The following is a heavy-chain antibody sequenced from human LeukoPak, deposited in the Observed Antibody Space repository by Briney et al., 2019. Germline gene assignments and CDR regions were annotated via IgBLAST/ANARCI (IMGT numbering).Heavy chain of an antibody. CDR3: ASLWLNYYGMDV. V-gene: IGHV4-59*01. D-gene: IGHD5-18*01. CDR1: GGSISSYY. J-gene: IGHJ6*02. CDR2: IYYSGST. Sequence: SETLSLTCTVSGGSISSYYWSWIRQPPGKGLEWIGYIYYSGSTNYNPSLKSRVTISVDTSKNQFSLKLSSVTAADTAVYYCASLWLNYYGMDVWGQGTTVTVSS.